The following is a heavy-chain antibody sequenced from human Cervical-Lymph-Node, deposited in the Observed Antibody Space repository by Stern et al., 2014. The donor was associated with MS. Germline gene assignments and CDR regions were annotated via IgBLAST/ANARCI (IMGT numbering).Heavy chain of an antibody. D-gene: IGHD6-13*01. V-gene: IGHV5-51*03. Sequence: EVQLEESGAEVKKPGESLKTSCQGSGYRSTNYWIGWVRQMPGKGLEWMGVIYPGDSDTRYSPSFQGQVTISADKSISTAYLQWSSLKASDTAMYYCARSSGSYSSSWYCFDHWGQGTLVTVSS. CDR1: GYRSTNYW. J-gene: IGHJ5*02. CDR2: IYPGDSDT. CDR3: ARSSGSYSSSWYCFDH.